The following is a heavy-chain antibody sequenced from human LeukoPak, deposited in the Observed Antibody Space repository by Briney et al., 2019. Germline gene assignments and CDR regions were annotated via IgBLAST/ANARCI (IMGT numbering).Heavy chain of an antibody. CDR2: IHHTGST. CDR1: GGSISSGGYS. V-gene: IGHV4-30-2*01. J-gene: IGHJ2*01. CDR3: ASGYWFLDL. Sequence: TLSLTCAVSGGSISSGGYSWTWIRQPPGKGLEWIGYIHHTGSTYYKPSLKSRVTISVDRSKNQFSLKLTSVTAADTAVYYCASGYWFLDLWGRGTLVIVSS.